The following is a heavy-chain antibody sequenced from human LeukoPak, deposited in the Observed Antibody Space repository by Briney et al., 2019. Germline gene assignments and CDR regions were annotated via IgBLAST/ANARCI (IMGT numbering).Heavy chain of an antibody. CDR3: ASDPEYSGYEVYFDY. J-gene: IGHJ4*02. Sequence: GGSLRLSCAASGFTVSSNYMSWVRQAPGKGLEWVSVIYSGGSTYYADSVKGRFTISRDNSKNTLYLQMNSLRAEDTAVYYCASDPEYSGYEVYFDYWGQGTLVTVSS. CDR2: IYSGGST. D-gene: IGHD5-12*01. CDR1: GFTVSSNY. V-gene: IGHV3-53*01.